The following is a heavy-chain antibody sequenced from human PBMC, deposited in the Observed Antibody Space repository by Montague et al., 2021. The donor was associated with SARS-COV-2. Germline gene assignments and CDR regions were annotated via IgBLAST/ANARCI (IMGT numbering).Heavy chain of an antibody. CDR1: GDSVSSNIAT. CDR3: ARIPVGSKYYFDF. J-gene: IGHJ4*02. V-gene: IGHV6-1*01. CDR2: TYYRSKWHN. Sequence: CAISGDSVSSNIATWNWIRQSPSRGLEWLGRTYYRSKWHNDYAESVKSRITIDPDTSKHQSSLHLNSVTPEDTAVYYCARIPVGSKYYFDFWGQGTLVTVSS. D-gene: IGHD2-2*01.